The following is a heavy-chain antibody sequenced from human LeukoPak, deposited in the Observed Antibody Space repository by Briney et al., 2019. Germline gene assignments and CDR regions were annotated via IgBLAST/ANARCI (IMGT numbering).Heavy chain of an antibody. D-gene: IGHD3-22*01. CDR3: ARPEYYYDSSGYYVNWFDP. CDR1: GDSVSSNSAA. J-gene: IGHJ5*02. V-gene: IGHV6-1*01. CDR2: TYYRSKWYN. Sequence: SQTLSLTCAISGDSVSSNSAAWNWIRQSPSRGLEWLGRTYYRSKWYNDYAVSVKSRITINPDTSKNQFSLKLSSVTAADTAVYYCARPEYYYDSSGYYVNWFDPWGQGTLVTVSS.